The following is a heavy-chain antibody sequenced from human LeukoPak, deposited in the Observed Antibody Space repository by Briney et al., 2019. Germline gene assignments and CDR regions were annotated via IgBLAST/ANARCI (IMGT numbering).Heavy chain of an antibody. Sequence: GGSLRLSCAASGFDFSTYAINWVRQAPGKGLEWVSSISTTSTYIFYADSLKGRFTISRDNAKNSVYLQMNTLRPEDTAVYYCSRDRLGGLDYWGQGTLVTISS. CDR2: ISTTSTYI. CDR1: GFDFSTYA. V-gene: IGHV3-21*01. J-gene: IGHJ4*02. D-gene: IGHD5-12*01. CDR3: SRDRLGGLDY.